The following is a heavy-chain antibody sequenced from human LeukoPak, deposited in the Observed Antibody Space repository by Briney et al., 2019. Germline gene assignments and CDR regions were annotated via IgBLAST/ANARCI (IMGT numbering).Heavy chain of an antibody. CDR2: INHSGST. CDR3: ARAERLWSPNDY. CDR1: GGSFSGYY. Sequence: SETLSLTCAVYGGSFSGYYWSWIRQPPGKGLEWIGEINHSGSTNYNPSLKRRVTISVDTSKNQFSLKLSSVTAADTAVYYCARAERLWSPNDYWGQGTLVTVSS. J-gene: IGHJ4*02. V-gene: IGHV4-34*01. D-gene: IGHD5-18*01.